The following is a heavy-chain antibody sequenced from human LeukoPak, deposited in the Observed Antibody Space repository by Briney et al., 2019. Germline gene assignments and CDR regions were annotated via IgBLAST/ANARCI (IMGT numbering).Heavy chain of an antibody. CDR2: IRHDGSET. CDR1: GFTFSSYS. CDR3: ARDETYDYESNGYLDF. D-gene: IGHD3-22*01. Sequence: GGSLRLSCAASGFTFSSYSMSWVRQAPGKGLEWVANIRHDGSETYYVDSLRGRFTISRDNAKNLVYLQMSSLRAEDTAIYYCARDETYDYESNGYLDFWGQGTVVTVSS. V-gene: IGHV3-7*01. J-gene: IGHJ4*02.